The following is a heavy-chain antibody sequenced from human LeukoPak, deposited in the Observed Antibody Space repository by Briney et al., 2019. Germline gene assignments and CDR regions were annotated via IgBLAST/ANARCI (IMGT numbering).Heavy chain of an antibody. CDR3: AKDIITGFGELLPYFDY. J-gene: IGHJ4*02. CDR1: GFTFSSYG. Sequence: PGRSLRLSCAASGFTFSSYGMHWVRQAPGKGLEWVAVISYDGSNKYYADSVKGRFTISRDNSKNTLYLQMNSLMADDTAVYYCAKDIITGFGELLPYFDYWGQGTLVTVSS. CDR2: ISYDGSNK. D-gene: IGHD3-10*01. V-gene: IGHV3-30*18.